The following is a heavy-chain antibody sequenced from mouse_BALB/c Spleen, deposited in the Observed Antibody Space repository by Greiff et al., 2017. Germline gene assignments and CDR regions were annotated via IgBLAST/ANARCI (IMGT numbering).Heavy chain of an antibody. Sequence: VQLQQSGAELVRPGASVKLSCKASGYTFTSYWMHWVKQRPGQGLEWIGEIDPSDSYTNYNQKFKGKATLTVDKSSSTAYMQLSSLTSEDSAVYYCARGATVVPTGADWGQGTLVTVSA. CDR2: IDPSDSYT. V-gene: IGHV1-69*02. CDR3: ARGATVVPTGAD. D-gene: IGHD1-1*01. CDR1: GYTFTSYW. J-gene: IGHJ3*01.